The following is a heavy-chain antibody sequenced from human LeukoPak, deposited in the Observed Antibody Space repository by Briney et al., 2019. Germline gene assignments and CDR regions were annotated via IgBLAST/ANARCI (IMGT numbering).Heavy chain of an antibody. Sequence: SETLSLTCAVYGGSFSGYYWSWIRQPPGKGLEWIGEINHSGSTNYNPSLKSRVTISVDTSKNQFSLKLSSVTAADTAVYYCARVYGYDRFFDYWGQGTLVTVSS. V-gene: IGHV4-34*01. CDR2: INHSGST. D-gene: IGHD5-12*01. CDR1: GGSFSGYY. CDR3: ARVYGYDRFFDY. J-gene: IGHJ4*02.